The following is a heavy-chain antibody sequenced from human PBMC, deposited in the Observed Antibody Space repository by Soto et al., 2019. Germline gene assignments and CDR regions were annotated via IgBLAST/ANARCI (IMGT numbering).Heavy chain of an antibody. CDR1: GGSFSGYY. Sequence: QVQLQQWGAGLLKPSETLSLTCAVYGGSFSGYYWSWIRQPPGKGLEWIGETNHSGSTNYNPSLKSRVNISVDTSKKQFSLKLSSVTAADTAVYYCAGGRADIVVVVAATVLFDYWGQGTLVTVSS. V-gene: IGHV4-34*01. CDR2: TNHSGST. CDR3: AGGRADIVVVVAATVLFDY. D-gene: IGHD2-15*01. J-gene: IGHJ4*02.